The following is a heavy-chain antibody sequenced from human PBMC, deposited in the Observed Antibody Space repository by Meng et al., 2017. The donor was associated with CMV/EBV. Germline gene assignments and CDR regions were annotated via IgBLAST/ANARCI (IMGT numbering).Heavy chain of an antibody. V-gene: IGHV4-34*01. CDR1: GGSFSGYY. CDR2: INHSGST. D-gene: IGHD3-16*02. CDR3: ARGPYYIWGSYRALDY. Sequence: SETLSLTCAVYGGSFSGYYWSWIRQPPGKGLEWIGEINHSGSTNYNPSLKSRVTISVDTSKNQFSLKRSSVTAADTAVYYCARGPYYIWGSYRALDYWGQGTLVTVSS. J-gene: IGHJ4*02.